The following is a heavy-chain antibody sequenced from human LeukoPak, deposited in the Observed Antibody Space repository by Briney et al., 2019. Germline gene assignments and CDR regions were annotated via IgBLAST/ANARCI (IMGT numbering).Heavy chain of an antibody. J-gene: IGHJ4*02. CDR1: GGTFSSYA. CDR3: AKVGEMSMVRGVSYYYFDY. CDR2: IIPIFGTA. V-gene: IGHV1-69*06. D-gene: IGHD3-10*01. Sequence: SVKVSCKASGGTFSSYAISWVRQAPGQGLEWMGGIIPIFGTANYAQKFQGRVTITADKSTSTAYMELSSLRSEDTAVYYCAKVGEMSMVRGVSYYYFDYWGQGTLVTVSS.